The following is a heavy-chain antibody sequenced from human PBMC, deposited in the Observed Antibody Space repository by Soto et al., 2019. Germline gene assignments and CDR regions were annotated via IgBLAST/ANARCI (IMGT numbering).Heavy chain of an antibody. D-gene: IGHD6-25*01. CDR3: AKGKAATIKYYGMDV. Sequence: EVELVESGGGLVQPGRSLTLACAASGFMFEDYAMHWVRQVPGKGLEWVSGISWNRGDIAYVDSVKGRFTISRDNAKKSLTLQRNSLRPEDTALYYCAKGKAATIKYYGMDVWGQGTTVIVSS. J-gene: IGHJ6*02. V-gene: IGHV3-9*01. CDR1: GFMFEDYA. CDR2: ISWNRGDI.